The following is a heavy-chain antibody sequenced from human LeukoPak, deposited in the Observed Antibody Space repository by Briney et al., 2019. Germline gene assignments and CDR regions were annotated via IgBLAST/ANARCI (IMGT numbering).Heavy chain of an antibody. CDR2: ISSSSSYI. CDR1: GFTFSSYS. D-gene: IGHD4-17*01. V-gene: IGHV3-21*01. Sequence: GGSLRLSCAASGFTFSSYSMNWVRQAPGKGLEWVSSISSSSSYIYYADSVKGRLTISRDNAKNSLYLQMNSLRAEDTAVYYCARNRGRGLRYYFDYWGQGTLVTVSS. CDR3: ARNRGRGLRYYFDY. J-gene: IGHJ4*02.